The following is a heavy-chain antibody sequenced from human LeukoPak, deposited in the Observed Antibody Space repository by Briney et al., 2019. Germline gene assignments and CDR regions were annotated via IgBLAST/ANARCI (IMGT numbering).Heavy chain of an antibody. V-gene: IGHV4-34*01. CDR3: ARHIPRTQQNIVATMGGSGAFDI. Sequence: PSETLSLTCAVYGGSFSGYYWSWIRQPPGKGLEWIGEINHSGSTNYNPSLKSRVTISVDTSKNQFSLKLSSVTAADTAVYYCARHIPRTQQNIVATMGGSGAFDIWGQGTMVTVSS. D-gene: IGHD5-12*01. CDR1: GGSFSGYY. J-gene: IGHJ3*02. CDR2: INHSGST.